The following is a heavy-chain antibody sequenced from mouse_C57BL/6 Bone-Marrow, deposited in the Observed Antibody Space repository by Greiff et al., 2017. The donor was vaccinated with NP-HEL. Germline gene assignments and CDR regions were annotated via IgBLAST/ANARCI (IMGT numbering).Heavy chain of an antibody. V-gene: IGHV14-4*01. J-gene: IGHJ4*01. CDR1: GFNIKDDY. CDR3: TTDYGPYYYAMDY. Sequence: VQLQQSGAELVRPGASVKLSCTASGFNIKDDYMHWVKQRPEQGLEWIGWIDPENGDTEYASKFQGKATITADKSSNTAYLQLSSLTSEDTAVYYCTTDYGPYYYAMDYWGQGTSGTVSS. CDR2: IDPENGDT. D-gene: IGHD1-1*01.